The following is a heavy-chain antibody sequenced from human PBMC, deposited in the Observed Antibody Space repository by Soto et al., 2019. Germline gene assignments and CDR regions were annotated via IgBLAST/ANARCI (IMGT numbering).Heavy chain of an antibody. V-gene: IGHV3-21*01. J-gene: IGHJ4*02. CDR3: ARAEGSSWYQRPGNNLDY. Sequence: EVQLVESGGGLVKPGGSLRLSCAASGFTFSSYSMNWVRQAPGKGLEWVSSISSSSSYIYYADSVKGRFTISRDNAKNSLYLQMNSLRAEETAVYYCARAEGSSWYQRPGNNLDYWGQGTLVTVSS. D-gene: IGHD6-13*01. CDR2: ISSSSSYI. CDR1: GFTFSSYS.